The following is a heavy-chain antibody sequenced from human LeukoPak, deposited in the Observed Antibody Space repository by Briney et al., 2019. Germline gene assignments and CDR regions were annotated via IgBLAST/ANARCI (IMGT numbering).Heavy chain of an antibody. D-gene: IGHD3-3*01. J-gene: IGHJ6*03. CDR3: ARPFWSGYYTLYYYYYMDV. V-gene: IGHV3-7*01. CDR2: IKQDGSEK. CDR1: GITFSSFW. Sequence: PGGSLRLSCAVSGITFSSFWMSWVRQAPGKGLEWVANIKQDGSEKYYVDSVKGRFTISRDNAKNSLYLQMNSLRAEDTAVYYCARPFWSGYYTLYYYYYMDVWGKGTTVTVSS.